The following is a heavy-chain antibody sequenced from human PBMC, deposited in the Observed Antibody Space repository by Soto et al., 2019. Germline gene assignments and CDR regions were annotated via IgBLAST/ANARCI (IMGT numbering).Heavy chain of an antibody. CDR1: GGSLSDHY. Sequence: QVQLQESGPGLVKPSETLSLTCSVSGGSLSDHYWTWIRQSPGKALEWIGCIDYRGSTYYNPSLKSRVTISVDTSKSQFSLRLSSVTAADTAVYYCARMRPTGWHDYYFYGMDVWGQGTTVTVSS. CDR2: IDYRGST. CDR3: ARMRPTGWHDYYFYGMDV. V-gene: IGHV4-59*11. J-gene: IGHJ6*02. D-gene: IGHD6-19*01.